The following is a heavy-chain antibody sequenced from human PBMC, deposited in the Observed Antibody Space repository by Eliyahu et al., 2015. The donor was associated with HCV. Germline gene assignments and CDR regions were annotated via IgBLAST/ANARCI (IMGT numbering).Heavy chain of an antibody. V-gene: IGHV3-21*01. CDR3: ARDYDILTGYYNFDY. CDR1: GFXFXXYS. Sequence: EVQLVESGGGLVKPGGSLRLSCAXSGFXFXXYSMNWVRQAPGKGLEWVSSISSSSSYIYYADSVKGRFTISRDNAKNSLYLQMNSLRAEDTAVYYCARDYDILTGYYNFDYWGQGTLVTVSS. J-gene: IGHJ4*02. D-gene: IGHD3-9*01. CDR2: ISSSSSYI.